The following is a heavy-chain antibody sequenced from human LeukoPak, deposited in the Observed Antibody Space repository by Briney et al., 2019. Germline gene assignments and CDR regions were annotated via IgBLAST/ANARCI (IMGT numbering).Heavy chain of an antibody. D-gene: IGHD3-10*01. Sequence: GRSLRLSCAASGFTFSSYGMHWVRQAPGKGLEWVAVISYDGSNKYYADSVKGRFTISRDNSKNTLYLQMNSLRAEDTAVYYCAKDLRAYYYGSGSFDYWGQGALVTVSS. CDR3: AKDLRAYYYGSGSFDY. CDR1: GFTFSSYG. V-gene: IGHV3-30*18. CDR2: ISYDGSNK. J-gene: IGHJ4*02.